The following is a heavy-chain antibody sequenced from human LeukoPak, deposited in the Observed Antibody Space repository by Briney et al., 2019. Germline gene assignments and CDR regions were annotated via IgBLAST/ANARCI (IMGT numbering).Heavy chain of an antibody. Sequence: SVKVSCKASGGTFSSYAISWVRQAPGQGLEWMGGIIPIFGTANYAQKFQGRVTITADESTSTAYMELSSLRSEDTAVYYCARSSCDFWSGYLYYYYYYYMDVWGKGTTVTVSS. CDR1: GGTFSSYA. J-gene: IGHJ6*03. D-gene: IGHD3-3*01. CDR3: ARSSCDFWSGYLYYYYYYYMDV. CDR2: IIPIFGTA. V-gene: IGHV1-69*13.